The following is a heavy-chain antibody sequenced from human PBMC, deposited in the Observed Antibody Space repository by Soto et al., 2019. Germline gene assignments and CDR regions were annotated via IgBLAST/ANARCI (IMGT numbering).Heavy chain of an antibody. CDR1: GCSISSYY. D-gene: IGHD2-15*01. V-gene: IGHV4-59*08. J-gene: IGHJ6*02. Sequence: SETLSLTCTVSGCSISSYYWSWIRQPPGKGLEWIGYIYYSGSTNYNPSLKSRVTISVDTSKNQFSLKLSSVTAEDTAVYYCARHKDTVVVVAADYGMDVWGQGTTVTVSS. CDR2: IYYSGST. CDR3: ARHKDTVVVVAADYGMDV.